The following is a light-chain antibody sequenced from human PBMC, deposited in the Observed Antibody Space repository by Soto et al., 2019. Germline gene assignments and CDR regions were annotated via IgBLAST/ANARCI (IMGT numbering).Light chain of an antibody. J-gene: IGLJ1*01. V-gene: IGLV2-18*02. CDR3: SSYTSSSTYV. CDR1: SSDVGSYNR. Sequence: QSVLTQPPSVSGSPGQSVTISCTGASSDVGSYNRVSWYQQFPSTAPKLLIYEVSNRTSGVTDRFYGSKSGNTTSLTISGIQAEDEADYYCSSYTSSSTYVFGTGTKVTVL. CDR2: EVS.